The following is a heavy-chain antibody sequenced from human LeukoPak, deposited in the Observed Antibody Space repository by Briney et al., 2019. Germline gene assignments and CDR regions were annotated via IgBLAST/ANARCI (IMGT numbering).Heavy chain of an antibody. CDR1: GYTFTGYY. J-gene: IGHJ5*02. V-gene: IGHV1-2*02. CDR2: INPNSGGT. D-gene: IGHD6-19*01. CDR3: ARVGQWLVHDWFDP. Sequence: ASVKVSCKASGYTFTGYYMHWVRQAPEQGLKWMGWINPNSGGTNYAQKFQGRVTMTRDTSISTAYMELSRLRSDDTAVYYCARVGQWLVHDWFDPWGQGTLVTVSS.